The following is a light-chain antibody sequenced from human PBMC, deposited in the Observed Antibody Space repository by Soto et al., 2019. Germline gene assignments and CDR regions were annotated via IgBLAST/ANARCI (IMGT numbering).Light chain of an antibody. CDR2: DAS. V-gene: IGKV1-5*01. J-gene: IGKJ4*01. Sequence: DIQMTHSPSTLSASVVDRFTITCRASQSISSWLAWYQQKPGKAPKLLIYDASSLERGVPSRFSGSGSGTESTLTISSLQPDDFATYYCQQYNSYSPLTFGGGTKVDIK. CDR1: QSISSW. CDR3: QQYNSYSPLT.